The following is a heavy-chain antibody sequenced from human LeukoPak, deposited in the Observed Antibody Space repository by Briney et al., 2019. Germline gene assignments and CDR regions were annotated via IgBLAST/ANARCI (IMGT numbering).Heavy chain of an antibody. CDR2: ISWNSGSI. CDR3: AKDFRIAAAGEIDY. D-gene: IGHD6-13*01. CDR1: GFTFYDYA. V-gene: IGHV3-9*01. J-gene: IGHJ4*02. Sequence: GGSLRLSCAASGFTFYDYAMHWVRQAPGKGLEGVSGISWNSGSIGYADSVKGRFTISRDNAKNSLYLQMNSLRAEDTALYYCAKDFRIAAAGEIDYWGQGTLVTVSS.